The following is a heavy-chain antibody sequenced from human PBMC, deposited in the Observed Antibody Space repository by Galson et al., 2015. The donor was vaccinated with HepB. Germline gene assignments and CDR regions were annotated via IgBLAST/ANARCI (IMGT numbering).Heavy chain of an antibody. J-gene: IGHJ5*02. V-gene: IGHV4-39*07. CDR1: GGSIRSSSYY. CDR2: IYYSGST. D-gene: IGHD4-17*01. CDR3: ARAPDYGDYIWFDP. Sequence: ETLSLTCTVSGGSIRSSSYYWGWIRQPPGKGLEWIGTIYYSGSTYYNPSLKSRVTISVDTSKNQFSLKLSSVTAADTAVYYCARAPDYGDYIWFDPWGQGTLVTVSS.